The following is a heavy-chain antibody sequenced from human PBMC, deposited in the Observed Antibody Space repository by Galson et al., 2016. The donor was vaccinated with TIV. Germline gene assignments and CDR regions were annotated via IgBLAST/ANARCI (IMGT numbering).Heavy chain of an antibody. Sequence: QSGAEVTEPGESLKISCKGSGYRFSNYWIAWVRQMPGEGLEWMGVIYPVDSDTRYSPSFQGQVTISADKSISTAYLQWNSLKASDSAIYYCARERDSGYAYYFDFWGQGTLVTVSS. CDR2: IYPVDSDT. V-gene: IGHV5-51*03. J-gene: IGHJ4*02. CDR1: GYRFSNYW. CDR3: ARERDSGYAYYFDF. D-gene: IGHD6-25*01.